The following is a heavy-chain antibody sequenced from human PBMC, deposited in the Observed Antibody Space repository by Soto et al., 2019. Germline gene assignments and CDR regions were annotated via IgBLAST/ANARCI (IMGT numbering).Heavy chain of an antibody. CDR2: TYYRSKWYN. D-gene: IGHD6-13*01. CDR3: AREASPLKYSSSWYTAEYFQH. Sequence: SQTLSLTCAISGDSVSSNSAAWNWIRQSPSRGLEWLGRTYYRSKWYNDYAVSVKSRITINPDTSKNQFSLQLNSVTPEDTAVYYCAREASPLKYSSSWYTAEYFQHWGQGTLVTVSS. V-gene: IGHV6-1*01. J-gene: IGHJ1*01. CDR1: GDSVSSNSAA.